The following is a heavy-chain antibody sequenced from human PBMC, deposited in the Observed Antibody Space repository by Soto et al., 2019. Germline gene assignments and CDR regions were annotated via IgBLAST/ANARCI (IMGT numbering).Heavy chain of an antibody. J-gene: IGHJ2*01. Sequence: EVQLVESGGGLVKPGGSLRLSCAASGFTFSSYDMNWVRQAPGKGLEWVSSISSSSSYIYYADSVKGRFTISRDNAKNSLYLQMNSLGAEDTAVYYCARDPNLPCSGGSCYGWYFDLWGRGTLVTVSS. CDR3: ARDPNLPCSGGSCYGWYFDL. D-gene: IGHD2-15*01. CDR1: GFTFSSYD. V-gene: IGHV3-21*01. CDR2: ISSSSSYI.